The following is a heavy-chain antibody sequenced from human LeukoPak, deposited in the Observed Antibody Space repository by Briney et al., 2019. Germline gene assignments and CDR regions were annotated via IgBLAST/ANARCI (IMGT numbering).Heavy chain of an antibody. Sequence: GGSLRLSCAASGFPFSSYAMTWVRQAPGKGLEWVSSISGDGATTYHADSVKGRFTISRDNAKNSLYLQMNSLRAEDTAVYYCAREIIAARHNWFDPWGQGTLVTVSS. D-gene: IGHD6-6*01. J-gene: IGHJ5*02. V-gene: IGHV3-21*01. CDR2: ISGDGATT. CDR3: AREIIAARHNWFDP. CDR1: GFPFSSYA.